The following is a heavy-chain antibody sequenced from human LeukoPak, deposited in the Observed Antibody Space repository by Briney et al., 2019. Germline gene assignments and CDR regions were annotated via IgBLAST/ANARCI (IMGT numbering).Heavy chain of an antibody. CDR3: AREVRRGTYDY. Sequence: VASVKVSCKASGYTFTGYYMHWVRQAPGQGLEWMGWINPSSGDTNYAQKFQGRVTMTWNTPISTAYMELSSLTSDDTAVYYCAREVRRGTYDYWGQGTLVTVTP. J-gene: IGHJ4*02. CDR1: GYTFTGYY. V-gene: IGHV1-2*02. CDR2: INPSSGDT. D-gene: IGHD3-16*01.